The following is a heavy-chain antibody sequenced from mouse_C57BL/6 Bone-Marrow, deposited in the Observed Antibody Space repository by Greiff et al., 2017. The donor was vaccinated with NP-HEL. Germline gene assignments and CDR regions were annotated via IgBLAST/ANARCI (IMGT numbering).Heavy chain of an antibody. CDR2: ISNLAYSI. Sequence: EVKLMESGGGLVQPGGSLKLSCAASGFTFSDYGMAWVRQAPRKGPEWVAFISNLAYSIYYADTVTGRFTISRENAKNTLYLEMSSLRSEDTAMYYCARFDGYFPGCAYWGQGTLVTVSA. J-gene: IGHJ3*01. CDR1: GFTFSDYG. CDR3: ARFDGYFPGCAY. D-gene: IGHD2-3*01. V-gene: IGHV5-15*01.